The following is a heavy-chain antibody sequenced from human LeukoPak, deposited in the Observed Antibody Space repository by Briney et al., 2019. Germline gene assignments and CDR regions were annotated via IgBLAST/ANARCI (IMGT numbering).Heavy chain of an antibody. D-gene: IGHD5-18*01. V-gene: IGHV4-59*01. J-gene: IGHJ4*02. CDR3: ARHVDTAMAPPDY. CDR2: IYYSGST. CDR1: GGSISSYY. Sequence: SETLSLTCTVSGGSISSYYWSWIRQPPGKGLEWIGYIYYSGSTNYNPSLKSRVTISVDTSKNQFSLKLSSVTAADTAVYYCARHVDTAMAPPDYWGQGTLVTVSS.